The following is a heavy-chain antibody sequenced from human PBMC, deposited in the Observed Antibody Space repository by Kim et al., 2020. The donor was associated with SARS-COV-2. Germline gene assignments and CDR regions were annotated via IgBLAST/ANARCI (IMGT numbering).Heavy chain of an antibody. D-gene: IGHD5-18*01. CDR1: GGSISSSSYY. V-gene: IGHV4-39*01. CDR3: ARQRGAAMVPVLDY. CDR2: IYYSGST. J-gene: IGHJ4*02. Sequence: SETLSLTCTVSGGSISSSSYYWGWIRQPPGKGLEWIGSIYYSGSTYYNPSLKSRVTISVDTSKNQFSLKLSSVTAADTAVYYCARQRGAAMVPVLDYWGQGTLVTVSS.